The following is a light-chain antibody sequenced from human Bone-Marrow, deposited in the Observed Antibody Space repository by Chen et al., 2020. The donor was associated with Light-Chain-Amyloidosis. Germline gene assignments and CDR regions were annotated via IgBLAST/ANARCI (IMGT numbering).Light chain of an antibody. V-gene: IGLV3-21*02. J-gene: IGLJ3*02. CDR2: DDS. Sequence: SYVLTQPSSFSGAPGQAATIPCGGNNIGSTSVHWYQQTPGQAPLLVVYDDSDRPSGIPERLSGSNSGNTATLTISRVEAGDEADYYCQVWDRSSDRPVFGGGTKLTVL. CDR1: NIGSTS. CDR3: QVWDRSSDRPV.